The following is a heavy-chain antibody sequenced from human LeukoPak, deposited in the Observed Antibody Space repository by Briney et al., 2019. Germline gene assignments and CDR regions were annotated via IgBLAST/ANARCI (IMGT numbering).Heavy chain of an antibody. CDR1: GFTFSSYA. CDR3: AKEWDVRGLIITDYFDY. J-gene: IGHJ4*02. Sequence: GGSLRLSCAASGFTFSSYAMSWVRQAPGEGLEWVSAISGSGGSTYYADSVKGRFTISRDNSKNTLYLQMNSLRAEDTAVYYCAKEWDVRGLIITDYFDYWGQGTLVTVSS. V-gene: IGHV3-23*01. CDR2: ISGSGGST. D-gene: IGHD3-10*02.